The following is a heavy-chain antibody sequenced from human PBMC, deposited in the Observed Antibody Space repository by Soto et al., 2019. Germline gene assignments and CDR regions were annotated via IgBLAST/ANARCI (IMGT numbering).Heavy chain of an antibody. D-gene: IGHD6-13*01. CDR1: GFTFSSYG. Sequence: QVQLVESGGGVVQPGRSLRLSCAASGFTFSSYGMHWVRQAPGKGLEWVAVISYDGSNKYYADSVKGRFTISRDNSKNTLYLQMNSLRAEDTAVYYCATTAAGISYYYGMDVWGQGTTVTVSS. J-gene: IGHJ6*02. CDR2: ISYDGSNK. CDR3: ATTAAGISYYYGMDV. V-gene: IGHV3-30*03.